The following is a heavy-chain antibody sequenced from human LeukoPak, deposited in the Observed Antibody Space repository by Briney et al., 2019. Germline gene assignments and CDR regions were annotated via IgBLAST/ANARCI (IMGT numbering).Heavy chain of an antibody. V-gene: IGHV4-59*08. D-gene: IGHD3-10*02. J-gene: IGHJ6*02. CDR2: VSESGNT. CDR1: GTSINYYY. CDR3: ARHRDYTIFAYLGMDV. Sequence: SETLSLTCTVSGTSINYYYWSWIRQPPGKGLEWIAYVSESGNTDYNPSLKARVTVSEDTSKNQVSLKLSSVIAADTAVYYCARHRDYTIFAYLGMDVWGQGITVTVSS.